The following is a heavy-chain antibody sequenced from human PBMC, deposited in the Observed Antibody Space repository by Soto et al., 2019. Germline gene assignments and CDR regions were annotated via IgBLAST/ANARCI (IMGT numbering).Heavy chain of an antibody. Sequence: PSETLSLTCAVYGGSFSGYYWTWIRQPPETGLEWIGEINHSGSTNYNPSLKSRVTISVDTSKNQFSLKLSSVTAADTAVYYCARGYYYYGMDVWGQGTTVTVSS. CDR2: INHSGST. J-gene: IGHJ6*02. CDR3: ARGYYYYGMDV. CDR1: GGSFSGYY. V-gene: IGHV4-34*01.